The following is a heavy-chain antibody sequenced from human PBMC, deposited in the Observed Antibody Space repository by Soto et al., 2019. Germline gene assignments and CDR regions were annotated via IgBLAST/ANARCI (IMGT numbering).Heavy chain of an antibody. CDR1: GYTFTDYA. CDR2: INAGNGNT. D-gene: IGHD3-3*01. J-gene: IGHJ6*02. Sequence: GASVKVSCKAAGYTFTDYAMHWVRQAPGQRLEWMGWINAGNGNTKYSQKLQGRVTITGNTSASTAYMELSRLRSDDTVVYYCARDQGITTFGVYSMYYYGMDVWGQGTSVTVSS. V-gene: IGHV1-3*01. CDR3: ARDQGITTFGVYSMYYYGMDV.